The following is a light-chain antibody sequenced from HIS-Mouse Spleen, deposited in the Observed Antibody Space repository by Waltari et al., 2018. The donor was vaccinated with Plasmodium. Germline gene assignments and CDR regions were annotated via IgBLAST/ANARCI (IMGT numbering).Light chain of an antibody. J-gene: IGLJ2*01. CDR2: SNN. CDR1: ISSIGSNT. V-gene: IGLV1-44*01. CDR3: AAWDDSLNGVV. Sequence: QSVLTQPPSASGTPGQRVTISCSGSISSIGSNTVNWYQQLPGTAPNLLIDSNNQGPSGVPDRFSGSKSGTSASLAISGRQSEDEADYYCAAWDDSLNGVVFAGGTKLTVL.